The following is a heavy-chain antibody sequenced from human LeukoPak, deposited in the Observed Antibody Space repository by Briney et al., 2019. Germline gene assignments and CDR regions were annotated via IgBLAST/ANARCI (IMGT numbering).Heavy chain of an antibody. CDR3: ARHLGFIAAGPFDP. D-gene: IGHD6-13*01. V-gene: IGHV3-53*01. CDR1: GFTVSDNY. Sequence: GGSLRLSCAASGFTVSDNYISWVRQAPGKGLEWVSVFYSGGTTLYADSVKGRFTISRDNSKNMVHLQMNSLRAEDTAVYYCARHLGFIAAGPFDPWGQGTLVTVSS. J-gene: IGHJ5*02. CDR2: FYSGGTT.